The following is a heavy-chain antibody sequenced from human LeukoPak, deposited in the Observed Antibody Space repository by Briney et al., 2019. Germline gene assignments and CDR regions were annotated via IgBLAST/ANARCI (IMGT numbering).Heavy chain of an antibody. Sequence: GGSLRLSCAASGFTFSSYAMNWVRQAPGKGLEWVAVIWYDGSNKYYADSVKGRFTISRDNSKNTLYLQMNSLRAEDTAVYYCAKDAGDYVWGSYWDYWGQGTLVTVSS. CDR1: GFTFSSYA. V-gene: IGHV3-33*06. CDR3: AKDAGDYVWGSYWDY. J-gene: IGHJ4*02. D-gene: IGHD3-16*01. CDR2: IWYDGSNK.